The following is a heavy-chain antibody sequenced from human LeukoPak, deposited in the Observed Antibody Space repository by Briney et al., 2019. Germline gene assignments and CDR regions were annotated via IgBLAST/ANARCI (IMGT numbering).Heavy chain of an antibody. V-gene: IGHV3-30*01. CDR2: ISYDGSNE. CDR3: AREEEGELPDY. D-gene: IGHD1-26*01. CDR1: GFPFSGHA. Sequence: PGGSLRLSCTASGFPFSGHAMHWIRQAPGKGPEWLALISYDGSNEYNADSVKGRFTISRDNSKNTLYLQVNSLRPEDTAVYFCAREEEGELPDYWGQGTQVTVSS. J-gene: IGHJ4*02.